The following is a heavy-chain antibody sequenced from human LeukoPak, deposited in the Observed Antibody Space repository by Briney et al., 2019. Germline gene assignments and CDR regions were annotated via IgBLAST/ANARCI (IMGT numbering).Heavy chain of an antibody. J-gene: IGHJ4*02. V-gene: IGHV1-2*02. CDR3: GRVEGITAEEGD. CDR1: GGTFSSYA. CDR2: INPNSGGT. Sequence: ASVKVSCKAPGGTFSSYAISWVRQAPGQGLEWMGWINPNSGGTNYAQKFQGRVTMTRDTSISTAYMELNSLRSEDTAVYYCGRVEGITAEEGDWGQGTLVTVSS. D-gene: IGHD1-20*01.